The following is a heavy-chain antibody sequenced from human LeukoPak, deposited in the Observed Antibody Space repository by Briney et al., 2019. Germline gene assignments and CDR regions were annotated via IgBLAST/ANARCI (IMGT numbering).Heavy chain of an antibody. V-gene: IGHV1-2*02. CDR2: INPNSGGT. CDR3: ARILTTVTTMDY. Sequence: ASVKVSCKASGYTFTGYYMYWVRQAPGQGLEWMGWINPNSGGTNYAQKFQGRVTMTRDTSISTAYMELSRLRSDDTAMYYCARILTTVTTMDYWGQGTLVTVSS. J-gene: IGHJ4*02. CDR1: GYTFTGYY. D-gene: IGHD4-17*01.